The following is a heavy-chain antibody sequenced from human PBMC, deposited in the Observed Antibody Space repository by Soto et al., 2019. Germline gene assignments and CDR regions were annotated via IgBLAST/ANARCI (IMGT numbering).Heavy chain of an antibody. Sequence: ESGGGVVQPGRSLRLSCAASGFTFSSYGMHWVRQAPGKGLEWVAVISYDGSNKYYADSVKGRFTISRDNSKNTLYLQMNSLRAEDTAVYYCAKDLKWELPTDYYYYGMDVWGQGTTVTVSS. CDR2: ISYDGSNK. V-gene: IGHV3-30*18. CDR3: AKDLKWELPTDYYYYGMDV. CDR1: GFTFSSYG. D-gene: IGHD1-26*01. J-gene: IGHJ6*02.